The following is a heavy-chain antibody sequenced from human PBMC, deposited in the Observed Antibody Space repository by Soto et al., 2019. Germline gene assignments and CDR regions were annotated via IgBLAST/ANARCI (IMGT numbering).Heavy chain of an antibody. CDR2: INSDGSST. Sequence: GGSLRLSCAASGFTFSSYWMHWVRQAPGKGLVWVSRINSDGSSTSYADSVKGRFTISRDNAKNTLYLQMNSLRAEDTAVYYCARFGLYDFWSGYPYPNWGQGTLVTVSS. CDR3: ARFGLYDFWSGYPYPN. D-gene: IGHD3-3*01. J-gene: IGHJ4*02. CDR1: GFTFSSYW. V-gene: IGHV3-74*01.